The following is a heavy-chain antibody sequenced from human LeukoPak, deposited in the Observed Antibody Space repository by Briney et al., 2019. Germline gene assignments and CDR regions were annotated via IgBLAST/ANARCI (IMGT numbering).Heavy chain of an antibody. CDR3: ARLKDR. V-gene: IGHV1-69*13. CDR2: IIPIFGTA. CDR1: GGTFSSYA. Sequence: GASVKVSCKASGGTFSSYAISWVRQGPGQGLEWMGGIIPIFGTANYAQKCQGRVTITADESTSTAYMELSSLRSEDTAVYYGARLKDRWGQGTLVTVSS. D-gene: IGHD2-15*01. J-gene: IGHJ4*02.